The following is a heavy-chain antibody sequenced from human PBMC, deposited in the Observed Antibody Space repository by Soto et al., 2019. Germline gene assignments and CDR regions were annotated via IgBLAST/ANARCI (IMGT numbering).Heavy chain of an antibody. V-gene: IGHV4-59*01. D-gene: IGHD3-3*01. CDR3: ARGDYDFWSGYLCGMDV. CDR2: IYYSGST. J-gene: IGHJ6*02. Sequence: PSETLSLTCTVSGGSISSYYWSWIRQPPGKGLEWIGYIYYSGSTNYNPSLKSRVTISVDTSKNQFSLKLSSVTAADTAVYYCARGDYDFWSGYLCGMDVWGQGTTVTVSS. CDR1: GGSISSYY.